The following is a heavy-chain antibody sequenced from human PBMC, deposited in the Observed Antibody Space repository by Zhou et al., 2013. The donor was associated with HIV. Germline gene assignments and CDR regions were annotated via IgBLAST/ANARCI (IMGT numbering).Heavy chain of an antibody. CDR1: ESIFNSYA. Sequence: QVLLVQSGAVVKKPGSSVRVSCRPSESIFNSYASTWVRQAPGQGLEWMGRIIPFFGRPNFAQKFQGRVTITADKSTNTVYLELRSLRSEDTALYYCARGPYYSNTNGGRLDIWGQGTMVTVSS. CDR3: ARGPYYSNTNGGRLDI. D-gene: IGHD2-8*01. V-gene: IGHV1-69*04. CDR2: IIPFFGRP. J-gene: IGHJ3*02.